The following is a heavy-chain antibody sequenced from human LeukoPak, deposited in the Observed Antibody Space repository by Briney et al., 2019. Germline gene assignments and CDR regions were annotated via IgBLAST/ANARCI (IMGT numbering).Heavy chain of an antibody. CDR1: DDSITIYY. CDR2: IYHSGGR. CDR3: ARAKIAVAGFFDF. V-gene: IGHV4-59*01. Sequence: SETLSLTCTVSDDSITIYYWSWIRQPPGKGLEYIGYIYHSGGRSYYPSLKSRVTISVVTSKSQLSLRLTSVSAADTAVYYCARAKIAVAGFFDFWGQGSLVTVSS. D-gene: IGHD6-19*01. J-gene: IGHJ4*02.